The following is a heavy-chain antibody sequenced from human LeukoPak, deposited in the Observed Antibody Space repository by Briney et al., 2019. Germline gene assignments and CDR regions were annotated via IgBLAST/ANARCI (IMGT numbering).Heavy chain of an antibody. CDR1: GFNCKNNY. CDR3: ASGGGSGSYYAPWYFDY. Sequence: GGSLRLSCAASGFNCKNNYMSWVRQAPGKGLEWVSIIYRGDGTYYADSVKGRFTISRDSSKNTLYLQMNSLRAEDTAVYYCASGGGSGSYYAPWYFDYWGQGSLVTVSS. J-gene: IGHJ4*02. D-gene: IGHD3-10*01. V-gene: IGHV3-53*01. CDR2: IYRGDGT.